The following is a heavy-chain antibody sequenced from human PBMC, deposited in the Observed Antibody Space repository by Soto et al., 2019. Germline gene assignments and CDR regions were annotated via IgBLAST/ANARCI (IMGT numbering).Heavy chain of an antibody. J-gene: IGHJ3*02. V-gene: IGHV1-18*04. CDR1: GYTFTSYG. CDR3: ARIITMVRGVIITSGWGDAFDI. D-gene: IGHD3-10*01. Sequence: QVPLVQSGAEVRKPGASVKVSCKVSGYTFTSYGINWVRQAPGLGLEWMGWISGFNGNTNSAQKFQDRVTMTTETSTNTAYMELRSLISDDTAVYYCARIITMVRGVIITSGWGDAFDIWGQGTMVTVSS. CDR2: ISGFNGNT.